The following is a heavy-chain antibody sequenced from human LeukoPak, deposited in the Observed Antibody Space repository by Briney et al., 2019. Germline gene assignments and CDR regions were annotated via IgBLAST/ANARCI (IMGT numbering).Heavy chain of an antibody. J-gene: IGHJ4*02. CDR3: ARSDFWSGYPDY. CDR2: ISSSSSYI. D-gene: IGHD3-3*01. V-gene: IGHV3-21*01. CDR1: GFTFSSYS. Sequence: GGSLRLSCAASGFTFSSYSMNWVRQAPGKGLEWVSSISSSSSYIYYADSVKGRFTISRDNAKNSLYLQMNSLRAEDTAVYYCARSDFWSGYPDYWGQGTLVTVSS.